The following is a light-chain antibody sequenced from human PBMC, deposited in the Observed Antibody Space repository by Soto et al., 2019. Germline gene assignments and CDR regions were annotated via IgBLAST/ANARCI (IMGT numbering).Light chain of an antibody. CDR1: QSVSSS. J-gene: IGKJ4*01. Sequence: EIVLTQSPATLSLSPGERATLSCRASQSVSSSLGWYQQKPGQAPRLLIYDASSRATGIPARFSGSGSGTDFTLPISSLEPEDFAVYYRQQRSNWPRLTFGGGTKVEIK. CDR3: QQRSNWPRLT. CDR2: DAS. V-gene: IGKV3-11*01.